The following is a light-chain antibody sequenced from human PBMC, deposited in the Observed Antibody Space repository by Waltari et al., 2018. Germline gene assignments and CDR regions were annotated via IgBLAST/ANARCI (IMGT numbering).Light chain of an antibody. V-gene: IGKV1-39*01. CDR2: AAS. CDR3: QQSYSTPPYT. J-gene: IGKJ2*01. Sequence: DIQMTQSPTSLSASVGDRVTITCRAIQSISSYLNWYQQKPGKAHKLLIYAASSLESGIPSRFSGSGAGTDFTLTISSLQPEDFATYYCQQSYSTPPYTFGQGTKLEIK. CDR1: QSISSY.